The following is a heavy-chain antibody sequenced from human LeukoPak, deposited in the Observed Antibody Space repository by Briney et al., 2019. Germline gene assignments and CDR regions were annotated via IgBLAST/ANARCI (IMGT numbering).Heavy chain of an antibody. J-gene: IGHJ4*02. Sequence: PSETLSLTCTVSGGPISGSYWSWIRQSPGKGLEWIGYISYTGSTNYNPSLKSRVTISVDASKNQFSLKLSSVTAADSAVYYCAIFHYSGSGLSSYFDYWGQGTLVTVSS. CDR1: GGPISGSY. CDR3: AIFHYSGSGLSSYFDY. D-gene: IGHD3-10*01. CDR2: ISYTGST. V-gene: IGHV4-59*01.